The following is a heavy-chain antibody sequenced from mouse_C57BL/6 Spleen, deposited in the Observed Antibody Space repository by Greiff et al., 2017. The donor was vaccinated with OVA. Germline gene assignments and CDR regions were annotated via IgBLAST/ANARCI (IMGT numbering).Heavy chain of an antibody. CDR1: GYAFSSYW. Sequence: VQLQQSGAELVKPGASVKISCKASGYAFSSYWMNWVKQRPGKGLEWIGQIYPGDGDTNYNGKFKGKATLTADKSSSTAYMQLSRLTSEDAAVYFCARRLLRSGFDYWGQGTTLTVSS. CDR3: ARRLLRSGFDY. V-gene: IGHV1-80*01. CDR2: IYPGDGDT. D-gene: IGHD1-1*01. J-gene: IGHJ2*01.